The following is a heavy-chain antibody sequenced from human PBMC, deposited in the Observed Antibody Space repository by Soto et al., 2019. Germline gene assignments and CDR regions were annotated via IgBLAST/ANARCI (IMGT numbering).Heavy chain of an antibody. CDR2: ISWNSGSI. J-gene: IGHJ5*02. CDR3: AKDTAEGLYGKGFDP. CDR1: GFTFDDYA. Sequence: EVQLVESGGGLVQPGRSLRLSCAASGFTFDDYAMHWVRQAPGKGLEWVSGISWNSGSIGYADSVKGRFTISRDNGKNSLYLEVNSLRTADPALYYCAKDTAEGLYGKGFDPWGQGTLVTVSS. V-gene: IGHV3-9*01. D-gene: IGHD2-8*01.